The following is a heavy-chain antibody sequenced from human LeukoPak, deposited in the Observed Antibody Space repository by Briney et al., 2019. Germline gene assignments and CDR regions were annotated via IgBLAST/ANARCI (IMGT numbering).Heavy chain of an antibody. J-gene: IGHJ4*02. Sequence: PGGSLRLSCAASGFTFSSYAMSWVRQAPGKGLEWVSAISGSSGSTYYADSVKGRFTISRDNSKNTLYLQMNSLRAEDTAVYYCAKDYDILTGSEYWGQGTPVTVSS. D-gene: IGHD3-9*01. V-gene: IGHV3-23*01. CDR2: ISGSSGST. CDR1: GFTFSSYA. CDR3: AKDYDILTGSEY.